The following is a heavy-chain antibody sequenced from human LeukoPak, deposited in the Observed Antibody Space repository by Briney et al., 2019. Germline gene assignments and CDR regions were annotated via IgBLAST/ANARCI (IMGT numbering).Heavy chain of an antibody. CDR1: GFTFSSYA. CDR2: ISRSGGST. CDR3: ATGWVGYNVFDY. V-gene: IGHV3-23*01. Sequence: GGSLRLSCAASGFTFSSYAMSWVRQAPGKGLEWVSAISRSGGSTYYADSVKGRLTISRDNSKNTLYLQMNSLRAEDTAIYYCATGWVGYNVFDYWGQGTLVTASS. D-gene: IGHD5-24*01. J-gene: IGHJ4*02.